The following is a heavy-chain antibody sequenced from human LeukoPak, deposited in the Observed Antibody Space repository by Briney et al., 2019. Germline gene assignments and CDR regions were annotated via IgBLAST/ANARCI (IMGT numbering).Heavy chain of an antibody. J-gene: IGHJ5*02. D-gene: IGHD3-10*01. CDR3: ARHVNTMVRGGYNWFDP. CDR2: INHSGST. V-gene: IGHV4-34*01. CDR1: GGSFSGYY. Sequence: SETLSLTCAVYGGSFSGYYWSWIRQPPGKGLEWIGEINHSGSTNCNPSLKSRVTISVDTSKNQFSLKLSSVTAADTAVYYCARHVNTMVRGGYNWFDPWGQGTLVTVSS.